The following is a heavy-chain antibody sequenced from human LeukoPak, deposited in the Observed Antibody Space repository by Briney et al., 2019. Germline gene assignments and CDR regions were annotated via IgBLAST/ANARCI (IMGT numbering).Heavy chain of an antibody. CDR2: INPNSGGT. CDR1: GYTFTGYY. J-gene: IGHJ4*02. V-gene: IGHV1-2*02. D-gene: IGHD5-18*01. CDR3: ARGRGYSRGTFDY. Sequence: ASVKVSCKASGYTFTGYYIHWVRQAPGQGLEWMGWINPNSGGTNYAQKFQGRVTMTRDTSISTDYMELSRLRSDDTAVYYCARGRGYSRGTFDYWGQGTLVTVSS.